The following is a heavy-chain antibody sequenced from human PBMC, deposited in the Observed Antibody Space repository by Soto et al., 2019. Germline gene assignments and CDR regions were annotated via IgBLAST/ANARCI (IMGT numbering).Heavy chain of an antibody. J-gene: IGHJ4*02. CDR1: GFSLSTNGVG. CDR3: AHKPYSFRWAVDY. Sequence: QITLKESGPTLVKPTQTLTLTCSFSGFSLSTNGVGVGWIRQPPGKALEGLALIYWDDDKRYSPSLKTSPTXTXDXXKTQVVLTMTSMDPVDTATYYCAHKPYSFRWAVDYWGQGALVTVSS. D-gene: IGHD5-18*01. CDR2: IYWDDDK. V-gene: IGHV2-5*02.